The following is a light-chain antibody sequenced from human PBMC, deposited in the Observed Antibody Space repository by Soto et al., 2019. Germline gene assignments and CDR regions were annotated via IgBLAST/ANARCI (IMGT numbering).Light chain of an antibody. Sequence: QSALTQPASVSGSPGQSITISCTGTSSDVGSYNLVSWYQQHPGKAPKLMIYEVSKRPSGVSNRFSGSKSGNTASLTISGLQAEDEADYYCCSYAGSSTHYVFGIGTKLTVL. CDR2: EVS. CDR1: SSDVGSYNL. V-gene: IGLV2-23*02. CDR3: CSYAGSSTHYV. J-gene: IGLJ1*01.